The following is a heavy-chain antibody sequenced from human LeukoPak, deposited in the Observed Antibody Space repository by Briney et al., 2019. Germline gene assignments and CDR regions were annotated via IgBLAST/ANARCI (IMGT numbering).Heavy chain of an antibody. V-gene: IGHV4-4*07. D-gene: IGHD2-2*01. CDR1: GGSISSYY. CDR3: AREVVPAVFDY. J-gene: IGHJ4*02. CDR2: IYTSGST. Sequence: PSETLSLTCTVSGGSISSYYWSWIRQPAGKGLEWIGRIYTSGSTNYNPSLKSRVTISVYKSKNQFSLKLSSVTAADTAVYYCAREVVPAVFDYWGQGTLVTVSS.